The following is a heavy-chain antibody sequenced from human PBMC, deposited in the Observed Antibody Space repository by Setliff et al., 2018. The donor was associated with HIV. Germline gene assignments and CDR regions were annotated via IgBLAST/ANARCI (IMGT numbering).Heavy chain of an antibody. CDR3: ARSIYGSRSYPLDI. CDR1: GGSISSYY. J-gene: IGHJ4*02. D-gene: IGHD3-10*01. CDR2: IYYNGWT. V-gene: IGHV4-4*07. Sequence: PSETLSLTCTVSGGSISSYYWSWIRQPAGKGLEWIGRIYYNGWTDYNPSLKSRLTMSVDTSNNLFSLRLTYVTAADAAVYYCARSIYGSRSYPLDIWGQGILVTVSS.